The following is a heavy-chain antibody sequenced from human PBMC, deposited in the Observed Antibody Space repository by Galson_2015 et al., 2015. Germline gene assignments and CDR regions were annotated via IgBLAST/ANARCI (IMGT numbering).Heavy chain of an antibody. Sequence: SVKVSCKASGYTFTGYYMHWVRQAPGQGLEWMGRINPNSGGTNYARKFQGRVTMTRDTSISTAYMELSRLRSDDTAVYYCARGVGAVTTSWFDPWGQGTLVTVSS. CDR1: GYTFTGYY. CDR3: ARGVGAVTTSWFDP. J-gene: IGHJ5*02. CDR2: INPNSGGT. V-gene: IGHV1-2*06. D-gene: IGHD4-17*01.